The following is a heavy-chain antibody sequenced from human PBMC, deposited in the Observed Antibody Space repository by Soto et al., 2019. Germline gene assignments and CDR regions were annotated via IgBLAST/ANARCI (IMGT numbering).Heavy chain of an antibody. J-gene: IGHJ1*01. CDR1: GYAFTTYG. Sequence: QVHLVQSGAEVKKPGASVKVSCKGSGYAFTTYGITWVRQAPGQGLEWMGWISAHNGNTNYAQKRQGRGTVTRDTSTSTAYMELRSLRADDTAVYYCARGRYGKYWVQGALGTVSS. D-gene: IGHD1-1*01. V-gene: IGHV1-18*01. CDR2: ISAHNGNT. CDR3: ARGRYGKY.